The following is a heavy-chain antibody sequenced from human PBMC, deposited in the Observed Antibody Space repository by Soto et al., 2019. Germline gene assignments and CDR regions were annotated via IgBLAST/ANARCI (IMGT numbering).Heavy chain of an antibody. J-gene: IGHJ4*02. CDR3: ARASLVVSAGTEANFFDY. D-gene: IGHD2-8*02. V-gene: IGHV3-30*03. CDR2: ISDDGSNE. Sequence: GGSLRLSCAASGFTFSSYGMHWVRQAPDKGLEWVAVISDDGSNEFYSDSVKGRFTVFRASSKNTLYLQMNSLRAEDTAVYYCARASLVVSAGTEANFFDYWGQGTLVTVSS. CDR1: GFTFSSYG.